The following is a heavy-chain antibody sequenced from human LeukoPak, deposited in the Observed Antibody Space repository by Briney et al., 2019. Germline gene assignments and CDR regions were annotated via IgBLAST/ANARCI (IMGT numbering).Heavy chain of an antibody. D-gene: IGHD3-10*01. J-gene: IGHJ5*02. CDR2: INPSGGST. CDR3: ARGGELQAGYSNWFDP. CDR1: GYTFTSYY. V-gene: IGHV1-46*01. Sequence: ASVKVSCKASGYTFTSYYMHWVRQAPGQGLEWMGIINPSGGSTSYAQKFQGRVTMTRDTSTSTVYMELSSLRSEDTAVYYCARGGELQAGYSNWFDPWGQGTLVTVSS.